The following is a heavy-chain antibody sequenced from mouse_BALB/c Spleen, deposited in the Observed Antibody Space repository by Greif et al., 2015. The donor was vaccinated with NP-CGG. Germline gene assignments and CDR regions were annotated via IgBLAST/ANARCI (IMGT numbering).Heavy chain of an antibody. CDR2: ISNGGGST. J-gene: IGHJ4*01. CDR1: GFTFSDYY. CDR3: ARRQYGNYGAMDY. Sequence: EVQLQQSGGGLVQPGGSLKLSCATSGFTFSDYYMYWVRQTPEKRLEWVAYISNGGGSTYYPDTVKGRFTISRDNAKNTLYLQMSRLKSEDTAMYYCARRQYGNYGAMDYWGQGTSVTVSS. V-gene: IGHV5-12*02. D-gene: IGHD2-10*02.